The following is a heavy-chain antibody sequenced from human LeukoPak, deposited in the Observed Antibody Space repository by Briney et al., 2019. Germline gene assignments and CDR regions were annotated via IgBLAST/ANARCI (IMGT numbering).Heavy chain of an antibody. CDR3: ARHSGSYPFDY. Sequence: GSLRLSCAASGFTFSSYAMSWVRQAPGKGLEWIGSIYYSGSTYYNPSLKSRVTISVDTSKNQFSLKLSSVTAADTAVYYCARHSGSYPFDYWGQGTLVTVSS. V-gene: IGHV4-39*01. D-gene: IGHD1-26*01. CDR2: IYYSGST. CDR1: GFTFSSYA. J-gene: IGHJ4*02.